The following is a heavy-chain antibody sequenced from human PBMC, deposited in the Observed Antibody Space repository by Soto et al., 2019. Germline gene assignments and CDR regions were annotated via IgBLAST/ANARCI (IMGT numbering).Heavy chain of an antibody. J-gene: IGHJ5*02. Sequence: NPSETLSLTCAVSGGSISSSNWWSWVRQPPGKGLEWIGEIYHSGSTNYNPSLKSRVTISVDKSKNQFSLKLSSVTAADTAVYYCARDGYSYGYGWFDPWGQGTLVTVSS. CDR1: GGSISSSNW. D-gene: IGHD5-18*01. CDR3: ARDGYSYGYGWFDP. CDR2: IYHSGST. V-gene: IGHV4-4*02.